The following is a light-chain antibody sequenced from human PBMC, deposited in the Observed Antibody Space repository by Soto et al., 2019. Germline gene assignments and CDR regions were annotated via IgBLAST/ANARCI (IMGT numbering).Light chain of an antibody. Sequence: EIGMTQSPATLSVSPGETATLSCRASESVIRNLAWYQQKPGQVPRLLIYAASSRATGIPDRFSGSGSGTDFTLTINRLEAEDSAVYYCQQYGASPPYTFGQGTKVDIK. CDR3: QQYGASPPYT. J-gene: IGKJ2*01. CDR1: ESVIRN. V-gene: IGKV3-20*01. CDR2: AAS.